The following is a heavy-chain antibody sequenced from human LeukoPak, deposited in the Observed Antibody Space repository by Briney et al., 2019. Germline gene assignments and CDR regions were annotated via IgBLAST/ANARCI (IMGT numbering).Heavy chain of an antibody. CDR1: GFTFSSYG. Sequence: GRSLRLSCAASGFTFSSYGMHWVRQAPGKGLEWVAVISYDGSNKYYADSVKGRFTISRDNSKNTLYLQMNSLRAEDTAVYYCARDDSSSSCFDPWGQGTLVTVSS. CDR2: ISYDGSNK. V-gene: IGHV3-30*03. J-gene: IGHJ5*02. CDR3: ARDDSSSSCFDP. D-gene: IGHD6-6*01.